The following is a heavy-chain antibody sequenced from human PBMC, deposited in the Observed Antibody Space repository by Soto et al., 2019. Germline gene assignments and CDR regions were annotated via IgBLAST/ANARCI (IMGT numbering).Heavy chain of an antibody. D-gene: IGHD2-21*01. J-gene: IGHJ4*02. V-gene: IGHV4-34*01. Sequence: SETLSLTCAVYGGSFSGYYWRWIRHPPGKGLEWIGEINHSGSPNYNPSLKSRVTISVDTSKNQFSLKLSSVTAADTAVYYCVGGRKGCDCSCFDYWGQGTLVTVSS. CDR2: INHSGSP. CDR1: GGSFSGYY. CDR3: VGGRKGCDCSCFDY.